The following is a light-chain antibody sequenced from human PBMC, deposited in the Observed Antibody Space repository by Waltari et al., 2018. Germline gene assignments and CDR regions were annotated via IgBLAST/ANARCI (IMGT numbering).Light chain of an antibody. CDR3: CSYVDTYIWV. J-gene: IGLJ3*02. V-gene: IGLV2-23*02. CDR2: EVS. Sequence: QSALTQPASVSGAPGQSVTISCTGSGSDGGNSNFVSWYQHHPGRVPKLMIYEVSKRPSGVSGRFSGSKSGNTASLTISGLQAEDEAHYYYCSYVDTYIWVFGGGTRLTVL. CDR1: GSDGGNSNF.